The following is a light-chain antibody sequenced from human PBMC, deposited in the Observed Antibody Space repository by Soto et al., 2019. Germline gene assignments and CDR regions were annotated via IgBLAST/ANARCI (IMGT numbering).Light chain of an antibody. CDR1: SSDVGRYKL. V-gene: IGLV2-14*03. CDR2: DVT. J-gene: IGLJ2*01. CDR3: SSYTTSSTLI. Sequence: QSVLPQPASVSGSPGQSITISCTGTSSDVGRYKLVSWYQQHPGKAPKLMIYDVTYRPSGVSNRFSGSKSGNTASLTISGLQAEDEADYYCSSYTTSSTLIFGGGTKVTVL.